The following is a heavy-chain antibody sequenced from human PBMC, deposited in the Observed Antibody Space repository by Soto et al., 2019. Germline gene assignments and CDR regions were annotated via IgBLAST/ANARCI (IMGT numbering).Heavy chain of an antibody. CDR1: GGSISSSSYY. CDR3: ASEDYDSSGYYSLPFDY. J-gene: IGHJ4*02. V-gene: IGHV4-39*01. CDR2: IYYSGST. Sequence: PSETLSLTCTVSGGSISSSSYYWGWIRQPPGKGLEWIGSIYYSGSTYYNPSLKSRVTISVDTSKNQFSLKLSSVTAADTAVYYCASEDYDSSGYYSLPFDYWGQGTLVTVSS. D-gene: IGHD3-22*01.